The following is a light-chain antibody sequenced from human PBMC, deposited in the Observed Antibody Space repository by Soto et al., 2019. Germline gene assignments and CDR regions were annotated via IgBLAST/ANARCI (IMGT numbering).Light chain of an antibody. V-gene: IGLV2-14*01. CDR2: GVK. CDR1: GRDIGAYDY. Sequence: ALTQPASVSGSPGQSITISCTGSGRDIGAYDYVSWYQQHPGKAPKLIIYGVKNRPSGVSNRFSASKSAFTASLTISGLQTEDEADYYCSSYTTSYFYVFGPGTKLTVL. J-gene: IGLJ1*01. CDR3: SSYTTSYFYV.